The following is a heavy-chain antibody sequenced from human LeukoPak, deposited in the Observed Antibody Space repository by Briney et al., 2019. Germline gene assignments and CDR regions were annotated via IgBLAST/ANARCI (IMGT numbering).Heavy chain of an antibody. Sequence: PGGSLRLSCAASGFTFSSYSMNWVRQAPGKGLEWVVFIRYDGTNKYYADSVKGRFTISRDNSKNTMYLQMNSLRAEDTAVYFCATGRDTAMVRLDYWGQGTLVTVSS. CDR2: IRYDGTNK. D-gene: IGHD5-18*01. J-gene: IGHJ4*02. CDR3: ATGRDTAMVRLDY. V-gene: IGHV3-30*02. CDR1: GFTFSSYS.